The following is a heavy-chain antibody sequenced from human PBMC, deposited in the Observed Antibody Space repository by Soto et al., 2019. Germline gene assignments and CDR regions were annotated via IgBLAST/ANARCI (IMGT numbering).Heavy chain of an antibody. V-gene: IGHV1-2*02. Sequence: ASVKVSCKASGYTFSDYYIHWVRQAPGQGLEWMGWINPNSGGTKYAPKFQGGVTMTRDTSITTAYMELSRLRSGDTAVYYCAREPATAKPEGVDFWGQGTMVTVYS. J-gene: IGHJ4*02. CDR2: INPNSGGT. D-gene: IGHD1-1*01. CDR3: AREPATAKPEGVDF. CDR1: GYTFSDYY.